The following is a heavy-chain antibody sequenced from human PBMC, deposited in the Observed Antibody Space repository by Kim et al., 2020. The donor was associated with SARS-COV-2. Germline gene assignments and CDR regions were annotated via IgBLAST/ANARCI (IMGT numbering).Heavy chain of an antibody. CDR2: ISRDGGEI. V-gene: IGHV3-43*02. D-gene: IGHD6-19*01. Sequence: GGSLRLSCAASGFTFDGYAIHWVRQVPEKGLEWVALISRDGGEIKYADSVKGRFTISRDNSKKSVYLQMNSLRSEDTAFYYCVRGQQWLIKNWGQGTQVTVSS. J-gene: IGHJ4*02. CDR3: VRGQQWLIKN. CDR1: GFTFDGYA.